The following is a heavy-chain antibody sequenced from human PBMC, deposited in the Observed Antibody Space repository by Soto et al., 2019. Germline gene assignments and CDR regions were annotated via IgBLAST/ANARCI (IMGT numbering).Heavy chain of an antibody. V-gene: IGHV1-18*01. D-gene: IGHD2-2*03. CDR3: ARAVGYCSSTSCPARYFDL. CDR2: ISAYNGNT. J-gene: IGHJ2*01. CDR1: GYTFTSYG. Sequence: GASVKVSCKASGYTFTSYGISWVRQAPGQGLEWMGWISAYNGNTNYAQKLQGRVTMTTDTSTSTAYMELRSLRSDDTAVYYCARAVGYCSSTSCPARYFDLRGRGTPVTGSS.